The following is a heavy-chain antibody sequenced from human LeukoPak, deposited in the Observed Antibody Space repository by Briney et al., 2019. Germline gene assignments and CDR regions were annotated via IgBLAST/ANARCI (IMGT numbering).Heavy chain of an antibody. V-gene: IGHV1-8*01. CDR2: MNPINGNT. CDR3: ARDLPPYGGLDY. CDR1: GFTFTNYD. D-gene: IGHD4-23*01. J-gene: IGHJ4*02. Sequence: ASVKVSCKAAGFTFTNYDINWVRQATGQGLEWMGWMNPINGNTGYAQKFQGRVTMTRDTSISTAYMELRSLTSEDTAVYYCARDLPPYGGLDYWGQGTLVTVSS.